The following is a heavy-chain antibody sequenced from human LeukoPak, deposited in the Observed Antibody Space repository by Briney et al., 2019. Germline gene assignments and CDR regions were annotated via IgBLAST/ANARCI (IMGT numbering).Heavy chain of an antibody. V-gene: IGHV4-59*01. Sequence: SETLSLTCTVSGGSISSSYLNWIRQPPGKGLEWIGYVHYSGSTNYNPSLKSRVTISVDTSKNQFSLKLSSVTAADTAVYYCARSVGSERDFDYWGQGTLVTVSS. CDR1: GGSISSSY. CDR2: VHYSGST. D-gene: IGHD1-26*01. J-gene: IGHJ4*02. CDR3: ARSVGSERDFDY.